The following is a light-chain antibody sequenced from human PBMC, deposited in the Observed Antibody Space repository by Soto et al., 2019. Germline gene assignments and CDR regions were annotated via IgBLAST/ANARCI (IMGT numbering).Light chain of an antibody. V-gene: IGKV3-20*01. CDR2: GAS. J-gene: IGKJ1*01. CDR3: QQHGSSPWT. Sequence: EIVLTQSPGTLSLSPGERATLSCRASQSVSSSYLAWYQQKPGQAPRPLIYGASSRAIGIPDRFSGSGSGTDVTLTISRLEPEDFAVYYCQQHGSSPWTFGQGTKVEIK. CDR1: QSVSSSY.